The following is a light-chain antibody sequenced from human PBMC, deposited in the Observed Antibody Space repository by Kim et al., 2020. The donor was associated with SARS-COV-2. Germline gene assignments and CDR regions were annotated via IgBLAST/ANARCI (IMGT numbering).Light chain of an antibody. V-gene: IGLV2-14*04. Sequence: QSITISCTGTSSDVGGYDYVSWYQQHPGKAPKLVIYDVTKRPSGVSNRFSGSKSGNTASLTISGLQSEDEADFYCSSYASGNTVIFGGGTQLTVL. CDR2: DVT. J-gene: IGLJ2*01. CDR1: SSDVGGYDY. CDR3: SSYASGNTVI.